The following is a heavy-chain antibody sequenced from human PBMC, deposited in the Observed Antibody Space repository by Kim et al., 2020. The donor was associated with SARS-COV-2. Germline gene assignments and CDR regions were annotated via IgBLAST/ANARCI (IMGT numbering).Heavy chain of an antibody. CDR2: IIPIFGTA. CDR1: GGTFSSYA. V-gene: IGHV1-69*13. Sequence: SVKVSCKASGGTFSSYAISWVRQAPGQGLEWMGGIIPIFGTANYAQKFQGRVTITADESTSTAYMELSSLRSEDTAVYYCASGWFGELLPYYYYGMDVWGQGTTVTVSS. D-gene: IGHD3-10*01. CDR3: ASGWFGELLPYYYYGMDV. J-gene: IGHJ6*02.